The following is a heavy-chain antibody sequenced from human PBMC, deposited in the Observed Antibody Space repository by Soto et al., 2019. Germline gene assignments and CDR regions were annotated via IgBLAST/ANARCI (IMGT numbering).Heavy chain of an antibody. CDR3: ARGGQYQLLSPRPQVSNQFDY. D-gene: IGHD2-2*01. CDR2: INHSGST. Sequence: SETLSLTCAVYGGSFSGYYWSWIRQPPGKGLEWIGEINHSGSTTYNPSLKSRVTISVDTSKNQFSLKLSSVTAADTAVYYCARGGQYQLLSPRPQVSNQFDYWGQGTLVTVSS. CDR1: GGSFSGYY. V-gene: IGHV4-34*01. J-gene: IGHJ4*02.